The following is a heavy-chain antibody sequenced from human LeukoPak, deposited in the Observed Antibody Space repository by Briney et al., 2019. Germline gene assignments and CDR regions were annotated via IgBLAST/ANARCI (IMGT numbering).Heavy chain of an antibody. V-gene: IGHV3-73*01. CDR2: IRSRANSYAT. J-gene: IGHJ4*02. CDR3: TPLDY. Sequence: GESLKLSCAASGFTFSGSAMHWVRQASGKGLEWVGRIRSRANSYATAYAASVKGRFTISRDDSKNTAYLQMNSLKSEDTAVYYCTPLDYWGQGTLVTVSS. CDR1: GFTFSGSA.